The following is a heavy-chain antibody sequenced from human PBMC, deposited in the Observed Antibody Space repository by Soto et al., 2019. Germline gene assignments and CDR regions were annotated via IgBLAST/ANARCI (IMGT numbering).Heavy chain of an antibody. D-gene: IGHD2-21*02. CDR2: IIPIFGTA. Sequence: VKLTCKACRVTFSSYFISWVRQAPGQGLEWMGGIIPIFGTANYAQKFQGRVTITADESTSTAYMELSSLRSEDTAVYYCARKAYCGGDCYNYFDYWGQG. CDR3: ARKAYCGGDCYNYFDY. J-gene: IGHJ4*02. CDR1: RVTFSSYF. V-gene: IGHV1-69*13.